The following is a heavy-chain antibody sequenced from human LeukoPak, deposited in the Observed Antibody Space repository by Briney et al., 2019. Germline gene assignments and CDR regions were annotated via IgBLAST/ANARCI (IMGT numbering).Heavy chain of an antibody. CDR2: INQSGST. Sequence: SETLSLTCAVYGGSFSGYYWSWIRQPPGKGLEWIGEINQSGSTNYNPSLKSRVTISVDTSKNQFSLKLSSVTAADTAVYYCARAQLSKYYYYYYGMDVWGQGTTVTVSS. CDR1: GGSFSGYY. D-gene: IGHD2-2*01. V-gene: IGHV4-34*01. J-gene: IGHJ6*02. CDR3: ARAQLSKYYYYYYGMDV.